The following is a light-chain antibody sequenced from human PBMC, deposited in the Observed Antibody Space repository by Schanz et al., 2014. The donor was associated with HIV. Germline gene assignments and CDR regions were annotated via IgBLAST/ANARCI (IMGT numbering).Light chain of an antibody. CDR3: HQYFTNPFA. J-gene: IGKJ2*01. CDR2: KAS. V-gene: IGKV1-16*01. Sequence: DIQMTQSPSSLSASVGDRVTITCRASQDISDYLAWYQQKPGTAPTLLIYKASKLERGVPSRFSGSGSGTVFTLTINTLQPDDFATYYCHQYFTNPFAFGQGTKLEIQ. CDR1: QDISDY.